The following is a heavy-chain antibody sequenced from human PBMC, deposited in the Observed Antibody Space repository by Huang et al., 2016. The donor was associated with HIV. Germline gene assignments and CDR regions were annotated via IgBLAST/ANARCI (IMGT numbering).Heavy chain of an antibody. V-gene: IGHV1-24*01. CDR3: VTSRKTISGGRVGWFDP. J-gene: IGHJ5*02. CDR1: GKSVSEVA. D-gene: IGHD3-3*01. CDR2: LDAIEVGT. Sequence: QVQLVQFGAEVKKPGASVKVSCKVSGKSVSEVAMHWVRQAPGKGLEGMRGLDAIEVGTVYPQKVQGRRSMTEDTSTDTAYMERSGLRADDTAVYYCVTSRKTISGGRVGWFDPWGQGTLVTVSS.